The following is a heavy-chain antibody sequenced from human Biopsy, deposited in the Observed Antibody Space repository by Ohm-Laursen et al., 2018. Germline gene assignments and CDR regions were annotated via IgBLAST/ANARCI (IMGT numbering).Heavy chain of an antibody. CDR2: INPTGGTT. Sequence: ESSVKVSCKASGYTFTTYGISWVRQAPGQGLEWMGIINPTGGTTSYAEKFQGRVTLTRDTSTGTVYLELNSLIYEDTALYYCARDETGSSVFGPYYYGMDVWGQGTTVTVSS. V-gene: IGHV1-46*01. CDR1: GYTFTTYG. J-gene: IGHJ6*02. CDR3: ARDETGSSVFGPYYYGMDV. D-gene: IGHD3-9*01.